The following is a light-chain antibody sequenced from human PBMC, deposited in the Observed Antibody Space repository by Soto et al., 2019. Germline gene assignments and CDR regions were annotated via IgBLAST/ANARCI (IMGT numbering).Light chain of an antibody. CDR3: QHYNSSSEA. CDR2: KAS. J-gene: IGKJ1*01. CDR1: QTISSW. V-gene: IGKV1-5*03. Sequence: DIQMTQSPSTLSGSVGDRFTITCRASQTISSWLAWYQQKPGKAPKLLIYKASTLKSGVPSRFSGSGSGTEFTLTISSLQPDDFATYYCQHYNSSSEAFGQGTKV.